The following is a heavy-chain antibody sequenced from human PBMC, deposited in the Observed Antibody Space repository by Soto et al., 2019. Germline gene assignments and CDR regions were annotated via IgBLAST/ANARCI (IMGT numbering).Heavy chain of an antibody. CDR3: ARVVPHSGWSRGALDY. CDR1: GGSISSYY. D-gene: IGHD6-19*01. V-gene: IGHV4-59*01. CDR2: IYYSGST. J-gene: IGHJ4*02. Sequence: QVQLQESGPGLVKPSETLSLTCTVSGGSISSYYWSWIRQPPGKGLEWIGYIYYSGSTNYNPSLKSRVTISVDTSKNQFSLKLSSVTAADTAVYYCARVVPHSGWSRGALDYWGQGTLVTVSS.